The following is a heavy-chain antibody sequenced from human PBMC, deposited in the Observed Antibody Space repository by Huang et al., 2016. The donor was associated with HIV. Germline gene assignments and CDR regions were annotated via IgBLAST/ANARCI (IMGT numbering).Heavy chain of an antibody. J-gene: IGHJ3*01. CDR3: ARDTYYTDIWKRNDASFL. CDR2: IGSDSRDT. CDR1: GYDFGSFG. V-gene: IGHV1-18*01. D-gene: IGHD3-22*01. Sequence: QVQLVQSGGEVMQPGASVRVSCKASGYDFGSFGMSWGRQAPGQGLGGLGWIGSDSRDTRTAQKFQGRGTMTADRSATTTYMELRSLRYDDTAVYYCARDTYYTDIWKRNDASFLWGQGTMITVYS.